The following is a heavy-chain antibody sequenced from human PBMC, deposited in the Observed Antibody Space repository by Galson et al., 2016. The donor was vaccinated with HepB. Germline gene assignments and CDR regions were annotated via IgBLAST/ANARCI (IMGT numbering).Heavy chain of an antibody. CDR2: IKRKTDGGTT. CDR1: GFTFSDAW. Sequence: LRLSCAASGFTFSDAWMNWVRQAPGKGLEWVGRIKRKTDGGTTDYAAPVEGRFTISRDDSKNTLYLQMNDLKNEDTAVYYCTTYYGNILTAYRWFDPWGQGTLVTVSS. CDR3: TTYYGNILTAYRWFDP. J-gene: IGHJ5*02. V-gene: IGHV3-15*01. D-gene: IGHD3-9*01.